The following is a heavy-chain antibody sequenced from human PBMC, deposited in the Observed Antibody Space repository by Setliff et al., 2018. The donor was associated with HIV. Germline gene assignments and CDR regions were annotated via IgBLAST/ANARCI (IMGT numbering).Heavy chain of an antibody. CDR3: ARGWDSSGWYLDWFDP. J-gene: IGHJ5*02. Sequence: PSETLSLTCAVSGGSLSGYYWTWIRQPPGKGLEWIGEINPTVNTNYNPSLKSRVIISGDTSKMQFSLRLTSVTAADTAVYYCARGWDSSGWYLDWFDPWGQGTLVTVSS. D-gene: IGHD6-19*01. CDR1: GGSLSGYY. V-gene: IGHV4-34*01. CDR2: INPTVNT.